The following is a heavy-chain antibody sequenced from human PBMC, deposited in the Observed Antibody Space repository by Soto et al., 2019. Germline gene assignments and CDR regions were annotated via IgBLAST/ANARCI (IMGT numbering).Heavy chain of an antibody. CDR2: ISYDGSDK. Sequence: GGSLRLSCAASRFTISGHAMHWVRQAPGKGLERLAVISYDGSDKFYGDSVKSRLTITKDTSKNQVVLTMTNMDPVDTATYYCAHYYDSSGYYYDSWFDPWGQGTLVTVSS. D-gene: IGHD3-22*01. CDR3: AHYYDSSGYYYDSWFDP. CDR1: RFTISGHA. V-gene: IGHV3-30*03. J-gene: IGHJ5*02.